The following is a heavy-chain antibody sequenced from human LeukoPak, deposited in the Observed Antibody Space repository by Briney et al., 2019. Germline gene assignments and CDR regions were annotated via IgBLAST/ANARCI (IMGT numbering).Heavy chain of an antibody. Sequence: ASVKVSCKASGYTFTSYGISWVRQAPGQGLEWMGWISAYNGNTNYAQKLQGRVTMTTDTSTSTAYMELRSLRSDDTAVYSCARDLGYCSSTSCRSPFDYWGQGTLVTVSS. CDR1: GYTFTSYG. CDR2: ISAYNGNT. V-gene: IGHV1-18*01. D-gene: IGHD2-2*01. CDR3: ARDLGYCSSTSCRSPFDY. J-gene: IGHJ4*02.